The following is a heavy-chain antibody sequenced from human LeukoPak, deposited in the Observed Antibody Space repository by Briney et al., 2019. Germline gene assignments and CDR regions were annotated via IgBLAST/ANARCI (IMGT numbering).Heavy chain of an antibody. CDR2: IYYSGST. J-gene: IGHJ4*02. V-gene: IGHV4-39*07. Sequence: SETLSLTCTVSGGSISSSTYYWGWIRQPPGKGLEWIGSIYYSGSTYYNPSLKSRVTISVDTSKNQFSLNLNSVTAADTAVYFCARDEGSAYPFDYWGQGTLVTVSS. CDR3: ARDEGSAYPFDY. D-gene: IGHD3-22*01. CDR1: GGSISSSTYY.